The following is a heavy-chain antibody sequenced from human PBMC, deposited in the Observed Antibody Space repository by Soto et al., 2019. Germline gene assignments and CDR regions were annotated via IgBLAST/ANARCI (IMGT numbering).Heavy chain of an antibody. V-gene: IGHV1-69*13. D-gene: IGHD5-12*01. Sequence: GASVKVSCKASGGTFSSYAISWVRQAPGQGLEWMGGIIPIFGTANYAQKFQGRVTITADESTSTAYMELSSLRSEDTAVYYCARDSPTGSTFSGYEAIDYWGQGTLVTVPQ. CDR1: GGTFSSYA. CDR3: ARDSPTGSTFSGYEAIDY. CDR2: IIPIFGTA. J-gene: IGHJ4*02.